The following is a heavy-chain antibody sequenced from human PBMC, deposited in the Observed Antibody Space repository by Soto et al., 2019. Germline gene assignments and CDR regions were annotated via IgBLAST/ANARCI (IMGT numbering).Heavy chain of an antibody. CDR1: GYTFSDYY. D-gene: IGHD1-7*01. J-gene: IGHJ6*02. V-gene: IGHV1-2*02. CDR3: ARKLELRGSYYYYYDMDV. Sequence: ASVKGSWKASGYTFSDYYRRWVRQAPGQGLEWMGWINPNSGGTNYAQKFQGRVTMTRDTYIRTAYMELSRLRSDDTAVYYCARKLELRGSYYYYYDMDVWGQGTTVTVSS. CDR2: INPNSGGT.